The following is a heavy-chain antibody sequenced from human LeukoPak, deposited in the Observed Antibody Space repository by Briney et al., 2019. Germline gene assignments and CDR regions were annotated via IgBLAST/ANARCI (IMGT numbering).Heavy chain of an antibody. CDR1: GFTFSSFE. CDR3: ARNDLFDI. Sequence: GGSLRLSCAASGFTFSSFEMNWVRQAPGKGLEWVSYIGTSGSPISYADSVKGRFTISRDNAKNSLYLQMSSLRAEDTAVYYCARNDLFDIWGQGTMVTVSS. V-gene: IGHV3-48*03. CDR2: IGTSGSPI. D-gene: IGHD1-1*01. J-gene: IGHJ3*02.